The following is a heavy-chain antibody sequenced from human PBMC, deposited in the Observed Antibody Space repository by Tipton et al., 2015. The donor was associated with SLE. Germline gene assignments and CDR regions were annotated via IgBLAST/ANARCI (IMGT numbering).Heavy chain of an antibody. J-gene: IGHJ5*02. Sequence: TLSLTCTVSGGSISSGSYYWSWIRQPAGKGLEWIGYIYTSGSTNYNPSLKSRVTISVDTSKNQFSLKLSSVTAADTAVYYCVRGHERYFDWLLKGDWFDPWGQGTLVTVSS. D-gene: IGHD3-9*01. V-gene: IGHV4-61*09. CDR2: IYTSGST. CDR3: VRGHERYFDWLLKGDWFDP. CDR1: GGSISSGSYY.